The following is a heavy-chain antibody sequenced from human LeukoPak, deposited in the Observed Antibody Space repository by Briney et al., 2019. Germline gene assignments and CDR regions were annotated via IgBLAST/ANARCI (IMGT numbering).Heavy chain of an antibody. CDR2: ISSSSSYI. CDR3: ARVRSRDGWYVHYMDV. Sequence: GGSLRLSCAASGFTFSSYSMNWVRQAPGKGLEWVSSISSSSSYIYYADSVKGRFTISRDNAKNSLYLQMNSLRTEDTALYYCARVRSRDGWYVHYMDVWGKGTTVTVSS. V-gene: IGHV3-21*01. D-gene: IGHD6-19*01. J-gene: IGHJ6*03. CDR1: GFTFSSYS.